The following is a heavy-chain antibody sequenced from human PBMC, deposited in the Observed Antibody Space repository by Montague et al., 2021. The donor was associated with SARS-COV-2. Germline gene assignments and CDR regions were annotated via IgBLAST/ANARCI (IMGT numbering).Heavy chain of an antibody. CDR1: GITFSTAI. CDR2: IGIDDSSG. V-gene: IGHV3-30*01. Sequence: SLRLSCAASGITFSTAIMHWVRQTPGKGLEWVAVIGIDDSSGIYSDSVKGRFTISRDNGKHMVTLQMDGLTDEDTAVYYCAREGYTSGHAGCLEHWGQGTLVTGSS. D-gene: IGHD6-19*01. CDR3: AREGYTSGHAGCLEH. J-gene: IGHJ4*02.